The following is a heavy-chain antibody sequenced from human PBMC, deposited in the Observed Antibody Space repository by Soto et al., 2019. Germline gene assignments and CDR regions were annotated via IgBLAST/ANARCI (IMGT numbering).Heavy chain of an antibody. CDR2: IDPSDSYT. V-gene: IGHV5-10-1*01. Sequence: GESLNISCQASGYSFTTYWISWVRQMPGKGLEWMGRIDPSDSYTNYSPSFQGHVTISADKSISTAYLQWSSLKASDTAMYYCARLAMATSRGYYGMDVWGQGTTVTVSS. CDR1: GYSFTTYW. D-gene: IGHD5-12*01. J-gene: IGHJ6*02. CDR3: ARLAMATSRGYYGMDV.